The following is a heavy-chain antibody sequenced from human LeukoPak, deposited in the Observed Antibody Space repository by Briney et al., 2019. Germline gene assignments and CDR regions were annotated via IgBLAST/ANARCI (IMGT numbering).Heavy chain of an antibody. J-gene: IGHJ5*02. CDR2: INPNSGGT. D-gene: IGHD3-16*01. CDR1: GYTFTGYY. Sequence: ASVKVSCKASGYTFTGYYMHWVRQAPGQGLEWMGWINPNSGGTNYAQKFQGRVTMTRDTSISTAHMELSRLRSDDTAVYYCAREGIMITFGGLETRFDPWGQGTLVTVSS. CDR3: AREGIMITFGGLETRFDP. V-gene: IGHV1-2*02.